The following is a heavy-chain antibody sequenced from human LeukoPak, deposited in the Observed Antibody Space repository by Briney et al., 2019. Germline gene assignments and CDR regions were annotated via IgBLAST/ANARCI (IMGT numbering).Heavy chain of an antibody. J-gene: IGHJ6*02. D-gene: IGHD3-22*01. CDR3: ARRPYSDTSGRLSDV. CDR1: GFIFSNG. CDR2: IGSSGSPT. V-gene: IGHV3-48*02. Sequence: GGSLRLSCAASGFIFSNGIHWVRQAPGKGLEWISYIGSSGSPTHYADSVGGRFTISRDNAKNSLYLQMNSLRDEDTAVYFCARRPYSDTSGRLSDVWGQGTTVTVSS.